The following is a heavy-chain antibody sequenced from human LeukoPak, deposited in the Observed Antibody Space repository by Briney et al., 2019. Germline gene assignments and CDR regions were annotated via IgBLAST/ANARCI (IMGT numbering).Heavy chain of an antibody. CDR3: ARDYYGYCSGGSCFEASDAFDI. CDR1: GGTFSSYA. CDR2: IIPIFGTA. Sequence: SVKVSCKASGGTFSSYAISWVRQAPGQGLEWMGGIIPIFGTANYAQKFQGRVTITADESTSTAYMELSSLRSEDTAVYYCARDYYGYCSGGSCFEASDAFDIWGQGTMVTVSS. J-gene: IGHJ3*02. D-gene: IGHD2-15*01. V-gene: IGHV1-69*01.